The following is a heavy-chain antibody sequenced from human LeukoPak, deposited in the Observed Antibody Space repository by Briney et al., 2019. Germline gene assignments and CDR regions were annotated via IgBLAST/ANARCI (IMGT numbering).Heavy chain of an antibody. D-gene: IGHD6-25*01. CDR3: ARDSSEEYFQH. Sequence: GGSLRLSCAASGFAFSSYWMHWVRQAPGKGLVWVSRINSDGSSTSYADSVKGRFTISRDNAKNTLYLQMNSLRAEDTAVYYCARDSSEEYFQHWGQGTLVTVSS. J-gene: IGHJ1*01. CDR2: INSDGSST. CDR1: GFAFSSYW. V-gene: IGHV3-74*01.